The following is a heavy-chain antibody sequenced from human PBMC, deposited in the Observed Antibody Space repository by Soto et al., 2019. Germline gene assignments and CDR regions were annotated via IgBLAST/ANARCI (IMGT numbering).Heavy chain of an antibody. CDR1: GGSISSGDYY. Sequence: PSETLSLTCTVSGGSISSGDYYWSWIRQPPGKGLEWIGYIYYSGSTYYNPSLKSRVTISVDTSKNQFSLKLSSVTAADTAVYYCAREHQTYYDYVWGSYRYFDYWGQGTLVTVS. D-gene: IGHD3-16*02. V-gene: IGHV4-30-4*01. J-gene: IGHJ4*02. CDR3: AREHQTYYDYVWGSYRYFDY. CDR2: IYYSGST.